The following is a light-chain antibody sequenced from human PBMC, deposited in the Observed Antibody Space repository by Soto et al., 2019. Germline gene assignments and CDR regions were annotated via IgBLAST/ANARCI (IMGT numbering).Light chain of an antibody. CDR3: QSYDSSLSVLYV. CDR2: GNS. J-gene: IGLJ1*01. Sequence: QCVLTQPPSVSGAPGQRVTISCTRSSSNIGAGYDVHWYQQLPGTAPKLLIYGNSNRPSGVPDRFSGSKSGTSASLAITGLQAEDEADYYCQSYDSSLSVLYVFGTGTKLTVL. CDR1: SSNIGAGYD. V-gene: IGLV1-40*01.